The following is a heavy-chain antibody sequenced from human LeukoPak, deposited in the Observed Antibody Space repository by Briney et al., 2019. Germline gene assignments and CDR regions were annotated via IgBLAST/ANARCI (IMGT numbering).Heavy chain of an antibody. D-gene: IGHD2-21*01. CDR1: GFTFSSYW. CDR2: IKADGDGI. CDR3: ARERGVSHPFDY. V-gene: IGHV3-74*01. J-gene: IGHJ4*02. Sequence: GGSLRLSCAASGFTFSSYWMSWVRQAPGKGLVWVARIKADGDGIIYADSVKGRFAISRDNPRNTLYLQMNSLTAEDTAVYYCARERGVSHPFDYWGQGTLVTVSS.